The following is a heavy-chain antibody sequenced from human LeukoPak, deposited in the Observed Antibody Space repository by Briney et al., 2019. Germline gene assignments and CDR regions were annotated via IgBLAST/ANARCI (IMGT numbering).Heavy chain of an antibody. CDR2: IRYDGSNK. Sequence: GGSLRLSCAASGFTFSSYGMHWVRQAPGKGLEWVAFIRYDGSNKYYADSVKGRFTTSRDNSKNTLYLQMNSLRAEDTAVYYCAKDHSSSWYSDYFDYWGQGTLVTVSS. V-gene: IGHV3-30*02. CDR3: AKDHSSSWYSDYFDY. D-gene: IGHD6-13*01. J-gene: IGHJ4*02. CDR1: GFTFSSYG.